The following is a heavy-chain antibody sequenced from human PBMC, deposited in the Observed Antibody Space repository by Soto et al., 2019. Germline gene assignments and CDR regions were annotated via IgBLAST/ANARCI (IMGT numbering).Heavy chain of an antibody. V-gene: IGHV3-7*01. CDR2: IKQDGSEK. J-gene: IGHJ4*02. CDR3: ARDMGVFWSGYPEGGFDY. D-gene: IGHD3-3*01. Sequence: VRPLRLRCAVSGFNFTNYWMSWISKDQGKGLEWVANIKQDGSEKYYADTAKGRFIISRDNAKTSLYLQMNSLRAEDTAVYYCARDMGVFWSGYPEGGFDYWGQGTPVTVSS. CDR1: GFNFTNYW.